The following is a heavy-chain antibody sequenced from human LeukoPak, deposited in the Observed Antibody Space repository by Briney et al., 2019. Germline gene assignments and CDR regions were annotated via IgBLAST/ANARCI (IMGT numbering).Heavy chain of an antibody. Sequence: GGSLRLSCTVSGFTVSSNSWSWVRQAPGKGLEWVSFIYSGGNTHYSDSVKGRFTISRDNSKNTLYLQMNSLRAEDTAMYYCATQWDGGAGAFDTWGQGTMVTVSS. CDR3: ATQWDGGAGAFDT. CDR1: GFTVSSNS. J-gene: IGHJ3*02. V-gene: IGHV3-53*01. D-gene: IGHD1-26*01. CDR2: IYSGGNT.